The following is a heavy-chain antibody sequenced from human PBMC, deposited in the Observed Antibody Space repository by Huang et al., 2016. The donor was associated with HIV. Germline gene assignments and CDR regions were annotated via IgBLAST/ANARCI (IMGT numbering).Heavy chain of an antibody. Sequence: QVQLEQSGPAVRKPGSSVKVSCQASGGSFSDQIISWVRQAPGQRFGWMGGIMPRFRAPAYAQEFKGRVTMTADESTATIYMELNSLTSEDTAVYYCAMSLRYQYDSRSYWGRYFDYWGQGTLVTVSS. CDR2: IMPRFRAP. V-gene: IGHV1-69*01. CDR1: GGSFSDQI. CDR3: AMSLRYQYDSRSYWGRYFDY. D-gene: IGHD3-16*01. J-gene: IGHJ4*02.